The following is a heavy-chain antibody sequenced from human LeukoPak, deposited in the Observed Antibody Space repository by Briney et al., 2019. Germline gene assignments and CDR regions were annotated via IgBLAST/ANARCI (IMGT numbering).Heavy chain of an antibody. Sequence: SQTLSLTCAISGDSVSSNSAAWNWIRQSPSRGLEWLGRTYYRSRWYSDYAVSVKSRITINPDTSKNQFSLQLNSVTPEDTAVYYCSSTLPTSVGGLDYWGQGTLVTVSS. V-gene: IGHV6-1*01. CDR1: GDSVSSNSAA. J-gene: IGHJ4*02. CDR3: SSTLPTSVGGLDY. CDR2: TYYRSRWYS. D-gene: IGHD1-26*01.